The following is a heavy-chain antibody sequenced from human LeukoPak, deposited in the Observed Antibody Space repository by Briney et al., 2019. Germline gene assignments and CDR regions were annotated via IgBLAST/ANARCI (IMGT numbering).Heavy chain of an antibody. CDR1: GYTFTRSA. Sequence: ASVKDSCKASGYTFTRSARRSGPHALGQRLEWMGWINAGNGNTKYSQKFQGRVTITRDTSASTAYMELSSLRSEDTAVYYCARASKYFDYWGQGTLVTVSS. D-gene: IGHD2-2*01. V-gene: IGHV1-3*01. J-gene: IGHJ4*02. CDR2: INAGNGNT. CDR3: ARASKYFDY.